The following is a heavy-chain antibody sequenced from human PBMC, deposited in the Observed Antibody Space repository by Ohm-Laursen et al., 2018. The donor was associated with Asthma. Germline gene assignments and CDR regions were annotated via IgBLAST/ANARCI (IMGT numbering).Heavy chain of an antibody. CDR2: ISYDGSNK. CDR1: GFTFNSYG. J-gene: IGHJ4*02. D-gene: IGHD1-26*01. Sequence: SLRLSCAASGFTFNSYGIHWVRQAPGKGLEWVAVISYDGSNKYYADSVKGRFTISRDNSKNTLYLQMNSLRAEDTAVYYCAKVSGSYYYFDYWGQGTLVTVSS. V-gene: IGHV3-30*18. CDR3: AKVSGSYYYFDY.